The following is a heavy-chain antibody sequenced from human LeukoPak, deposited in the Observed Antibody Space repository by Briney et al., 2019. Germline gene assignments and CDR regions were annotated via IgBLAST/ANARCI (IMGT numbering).Heavy chain of an antibody. Sequence: GGSLRVSCAASGFTFSNYAMSWVRQAPGKGLEWVSIISGGGGSTYYADSVKGRFTISRDNSKNTLYLQMNSLRAEDTAVYYCAKSDRGDSSGYCHYWGQGALVTVSS. J-gene: IGHJ4*02. D-gene: IGHD3-22*01. CDR3: AKSDRGDSSGYCHY. V-gene: IGHV3-23*01. CDR1: GFTFSNYA. CDR2: ISGGGGST.